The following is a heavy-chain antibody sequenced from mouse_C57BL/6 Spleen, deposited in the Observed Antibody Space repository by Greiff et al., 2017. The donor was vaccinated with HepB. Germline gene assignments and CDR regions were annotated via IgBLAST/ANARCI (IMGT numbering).Heavy chain of an antibody. CDR1: GFTFSDYG. V-gene: IGHV5-17*01. D-gene: IGHD2-3*01. CDR3: ARDDADAMDY. CDR2: ISSGSSTI. Sequence: EVKLMESGGGLVKPGGSLKLSCAASGFTFSDYGMHWVRQAPEKGLEWVAYISSGSSTIYYADTVKGRFTISRDNAKNTLFLQMTSLRSEDTAMYYCARDDADAMDYWGQGTSVTVSS. J-gene: IGHJ4*01.